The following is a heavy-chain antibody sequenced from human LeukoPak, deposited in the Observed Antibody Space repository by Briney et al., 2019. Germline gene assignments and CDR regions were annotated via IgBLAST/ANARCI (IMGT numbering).Heavy chain of an antibody. J-gene: IGHJ4*02. CDR1: GGPISSSGYY. D-gene: IGHD6-6*01. V-gene: IGHV4-39*07. CDR3: AREPAARTNFDY. CDR2: IYYSGTT. Sequence: PSETLSLTCTVSGGPISSSGYYWGWIRQPPGKGLEWIGIIYYSGTTYYNPSLKSRVTISIDTSKNQFSLKLSSVTAADTAVYFCAREPAARTNFDYWGQGTLVTVSS.